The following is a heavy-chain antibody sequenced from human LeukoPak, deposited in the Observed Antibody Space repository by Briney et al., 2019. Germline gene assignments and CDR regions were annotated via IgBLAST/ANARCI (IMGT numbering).Heavy chain of an antibody. J-gene: IGHJ4*02. Sequence: SETLSLTRTVSGGSISSYYWSWIRQPPGKGLEWIGYIYYSGSTNYNPSLKSRVTISVDTSKNQFSLKLSSVTAADTAVYYCARSGRWLQLEGFDYWGQGTLVTVSS. CDR3: ARSGRWLQLEGFDY. D-gene: IGHD5-24*01. CDR1: GGSISSYY. V-gene: IGHV4-59*01. CDR2: IYYSGST.